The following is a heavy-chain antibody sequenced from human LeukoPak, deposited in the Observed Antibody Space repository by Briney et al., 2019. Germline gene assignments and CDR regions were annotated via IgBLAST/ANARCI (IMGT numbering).Heavy chain of an antibody. Sequence: GGSLRLSCAASGFTFSSYAMSWVRQAPGKGLEWVSSISSSSSYIYYADSVKGRFTISRDNAKNSLYLQMNSLRAEDTAVYYCARDGRAAGAYNWFDPWGQGTLVTVSS. V-gene: IGHV3-21*01. CDR1: GFTFSSYA. CDR3: ARDGRAAGAYNWFDP. CDR2: ISSSSSYI. D-gene: IGHD6-13*01. J-gene: IGHJ5*02.